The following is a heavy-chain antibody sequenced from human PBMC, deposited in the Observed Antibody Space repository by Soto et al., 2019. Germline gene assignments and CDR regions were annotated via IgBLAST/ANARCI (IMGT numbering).Heavy chain of an antibody. J-gene: IGHJ4*02. Sequence: QITLKESGPTLVKPPQTLTLTCTFSGFSLSTSGVGVHWIRQPPGKALEWLALSNWDDNKRYSPSLKSRLTINKDTSKNQVVLSMTNMDPVDTATYYCAHRGWTTAFDYWGQGILVTVSS. CDR1: GFSLSTSGVG. CDR3: AHRGWTTAFDY. CDR2: SNWDDNK. D-gene: IGHD4-17*01. V-gene: IGHV2-5*02.